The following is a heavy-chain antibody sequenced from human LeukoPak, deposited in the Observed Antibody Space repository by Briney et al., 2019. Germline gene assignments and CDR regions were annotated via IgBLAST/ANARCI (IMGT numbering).Heavy chain of an antibody. Sequence: SETLSLTCAVSGGSISSGGYSWSWIRQPPGKGLEWIGYIYHSGSTYYNPSLKSRVTISVDTSKNQFSLKLSSVTAADTAVYYCARHVVDKPRKYFDYWGQGTLVTVSS. J-gene: IGHJ4*02. CDR2: IYHSGST. V-gene: IGHV4-30-2*03. CDR3: ARHVVDKPRKYFDY. CDR1: GGSISSGGYS. D-gene: IGHD5-12*01.